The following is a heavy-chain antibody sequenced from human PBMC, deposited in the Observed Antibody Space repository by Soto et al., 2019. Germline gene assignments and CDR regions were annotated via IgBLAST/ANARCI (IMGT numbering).Heavy chain of an antibody. Sequence: PSETLSLTCTVSGGSISSSSYYWGWIRQPPGKGLEWIGSIYYSGSTYYNPSLKSRVTISVDTSKNQFSLKLSSVTAADTAVYYCARLRGVASKGHFDYWGQGTLVTVSS. J-gene: IGHJ4*02. CDR2: IYYSGST. D-gene: IGHD3-10*01. CDR1: GGSISSSSYY. V-gene: IGHV4-39*01. CDR3: ARLRGVASKGHFDY.